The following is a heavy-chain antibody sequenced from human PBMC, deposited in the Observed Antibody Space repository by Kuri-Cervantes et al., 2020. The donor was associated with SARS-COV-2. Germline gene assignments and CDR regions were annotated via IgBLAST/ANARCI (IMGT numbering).Heavy chain of an antibody. D-gene: IGHD3/OR15-3a*01. Sequence: SETLSLTCSVSGFSVTSGSYYWSWLRQSPGKGLEWIGYIYYGGSNTYNPALKSRDTISIDMTNNQFFLNLRGASAADTAVYCGARGSWTGFLFDSWGQGSLVTVSS. CDR1: GFSVTSGSYY. CDR2: IYYGGSN. V-gene: IGHV4-61*01. CDR3: ARGSWTGFLFDS. J-gene: IGHJ4*02.